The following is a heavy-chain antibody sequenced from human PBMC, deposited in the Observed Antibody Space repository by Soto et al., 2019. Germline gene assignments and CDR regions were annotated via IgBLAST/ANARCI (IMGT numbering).Heavy chain of an antibody. CDR2: INAGNGNT. Sequence: GASVKVSCKASGYTFTSYAMHWVRQAPGQRLEWMGWINAGNGNTKYSQKFQGRVTITRDTSASTAYMELSSLRSEDTAVYYCARPPPRELSPAVYYFDYWGQGTLVTVSS. CDR3: ARPPPRELSPAVYYFDY. CDR1: GYTFTSYA. V-gene: IGHV1-3*01. J-gene: IGHJ4*02. D-gene: IGHD3-16*02.